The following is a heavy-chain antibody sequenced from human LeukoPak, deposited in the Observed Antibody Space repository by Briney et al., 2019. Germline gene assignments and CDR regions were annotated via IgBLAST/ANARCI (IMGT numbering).Heavy chain of an antibody. Sequence: SETLSLTCTVSGGSISSYYWSWIRQPPGKELEWIGYIYYSGSTNYYPSLKSRVTVSVDTSKNQFSLKLSSVTAADTAVYYCARDGVYSSSWYGNWYMDVWGKGTTVTVSS. D-gene: IGHD6-13*01. CDR3: ARDGVYSSSWYGNWYMDV. CDR2: IYYSGST. V-gene: IGHV4-59*01. CDR1: GGSISSYY. J-gene: IGHJ6*03.